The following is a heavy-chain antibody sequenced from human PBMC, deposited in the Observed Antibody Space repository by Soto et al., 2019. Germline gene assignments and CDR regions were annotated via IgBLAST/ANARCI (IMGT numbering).Heavy chain of an antibody. J-gene: IGHJ4*02. CDR1: GFTFSSYS. Sequence: EVQLVESGGGVVKPGGSLRLSCAASGFTFSSYSMNWVRQAPGKGLEWVSSISSSSSYIYYADSVKGRFTIPRDNAKNSLYLKMNSLRAEDTAVYYCARGSTSCHTWGQGTLVTVSS. CDR2: ISSSSSYI. V-gene: IGHV3-21*01. CDR3: ARGSTSCHT. D-gene: IGHD2-2*02.